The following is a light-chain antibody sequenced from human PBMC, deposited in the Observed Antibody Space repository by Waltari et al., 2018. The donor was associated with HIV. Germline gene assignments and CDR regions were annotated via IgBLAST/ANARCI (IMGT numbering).Light chain of an antibody. CDR2: EAS. Sequence: SYVLTQPPSVSVPPGQTARIPCGGDNIGAKTVNWFQHNPGQAPVLVLDEASGRPSGIPERFSGSNSGNAATLTISRVEAGDEADYYCQVWDSETDHVIFGGGTKLTVL. CDR1: NIGAKT. J-gene: IGLJ2*01. V-gene: IGLV3-21*02. CDR3: QVWDSETDHVI.